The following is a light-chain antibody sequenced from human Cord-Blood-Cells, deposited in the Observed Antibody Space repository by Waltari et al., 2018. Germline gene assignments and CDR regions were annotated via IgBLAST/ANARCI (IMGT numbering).Light chain of an antibody. CDR2: EVS. CDR3: SSYTSSITWV. CDR1: SSDVGGYNY. Sequence: QSALTQPASVSGSPGQSITISCTGTSSDVGGYNYVSWYQQHPGKAPKLMIYEVSNRPSGVSNRFSGSKSGNTASLTISGFQAEDEADYYCSSYTSSITWVFGGGTKLTVL. V-gene: IGLV2-14*01. J-gene: IGLJ3*02.